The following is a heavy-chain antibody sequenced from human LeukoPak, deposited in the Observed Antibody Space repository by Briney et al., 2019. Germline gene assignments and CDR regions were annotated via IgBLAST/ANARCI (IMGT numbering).Heavy chain of an antibody. J-gene: IGHJ5*02. V-gene: IGHV3-21*01. CDR1: GFTFSSYS. Sequence: GGSLRLSCAASGFTFSSYSMNWVRQAPGKGLKWVSSISSSSSYIYYADSVKGRFTISRDNAKNSLYLQMNSLRAEDTAVYYCARGEGSSSWYSWFDPWGQGTLVTVSS. CDR2: ISSSSSYI. CDR3: ARGEGSSSWYSWFDP. D-gene: IGHD6-13*01.